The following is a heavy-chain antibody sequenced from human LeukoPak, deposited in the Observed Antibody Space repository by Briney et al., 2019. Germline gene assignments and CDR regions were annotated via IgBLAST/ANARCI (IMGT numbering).Heavy chain of an antibody. CDR2: ISSSSSTI. Sequence: GGSLRLSCAASGFTFSSYSMNWVRQAPGRGLEWVSYISSSSSTIYYADSVKGRFTISRDNAKNSLYLQMNSLRAEDTAVYYCARRAIYGSGSYYNGHDGFDPWGQGTLVTVSS. CDR1: GFTFSSYS. J-gene: IGHJ5*02. D-gene: IGHD3-10*01. V-gene: IGHV3-48*01. CDR3: ARRAIYGSGSYYNGHDGFDP.